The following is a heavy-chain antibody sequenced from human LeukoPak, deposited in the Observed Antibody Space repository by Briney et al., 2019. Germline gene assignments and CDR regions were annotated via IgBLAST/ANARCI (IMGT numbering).Heavy chain of an antibody. CDR2: ISYDGSNK. Sequence: GRSLRLSCAASGFTFSSYAMHWVRQAPGKGLEWVAVISYDGSNKYYADSVKGRFTISRDNSKNTLYLQMNSLRAEGTAVYYCARDRHSSGWYYLDYWGQGTLVTVSS. CDR3: ARDRHSSGWYYLDY. CDR1: GFTFSSYA. J-gene: IGHJ4*02. V-gene: IGHV3-30*01. D-gene: IGHD6-19*01.